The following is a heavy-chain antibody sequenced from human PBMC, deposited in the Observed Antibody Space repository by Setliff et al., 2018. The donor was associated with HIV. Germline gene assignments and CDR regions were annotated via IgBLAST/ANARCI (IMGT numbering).Heavy chain of an antibody. J-gene: IGHJ5*02. CDR1: GGSISSHY. CDR2: IYYSGST. V-gene: IGHV4-59*11. D-gene: IGHD1-20*01. Sequence: SETLSLTCTVSGGSISSHYWSWIRQPPGKRLEWIGDIYYSGSTNYNPSLKSRVTISVDTSKNQFSLKLSSVTAADTAVYYCAGCITGTTHWFDPWGQGTLVTGSS. CDR3: AGCITGTTHWFDP.